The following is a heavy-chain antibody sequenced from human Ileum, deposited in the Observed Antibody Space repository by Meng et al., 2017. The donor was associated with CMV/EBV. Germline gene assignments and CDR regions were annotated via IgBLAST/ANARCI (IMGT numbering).Heavy chain of an antibody. CDR1: SVRSGSFY. V-gene: IGHV4-61*01. Sequence: SVRSGSFYWSWIRQPPGKGLEWIGYIYYSGSTNYNPSLKSRVTISVDTSKNQFSLKLSSVTAADTAVYYCARVGKTIFGVVIGFDPWGQGTLVTVSS. J-gene: IGHJ5*02. CDR3: ARVGKTIFGVVIGFDP. D-gene: IGHD3-3*01. CDR2: IYYSGST.